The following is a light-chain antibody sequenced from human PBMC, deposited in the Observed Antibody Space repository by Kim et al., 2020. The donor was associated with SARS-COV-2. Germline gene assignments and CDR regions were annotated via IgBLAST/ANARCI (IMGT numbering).Light chain of an antibody. Sequence: GKTLTISCTRSGGSIDDNYVQWYQQRPGGVPTTVIYEDDQSPSGVSDRFSGSIDNSSTSASLTISGLKTEDEADYYCQSYNRSSVVFGGGTQLTVL. CDR2: EDD. CDR1: GGSIDDNY. J-gene: IGLJ2*01. CDR3: QSYNRSSVV. V-gene: IGLV6-57*03.